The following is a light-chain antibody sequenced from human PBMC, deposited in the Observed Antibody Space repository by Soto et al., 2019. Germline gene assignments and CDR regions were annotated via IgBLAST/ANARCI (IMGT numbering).Light chain of an antibody. V-gene: IGKV3-20*01. CDR1: QTVSSSS. CDR2: GAS. CDR3: QQYGSSPRT. J-gene: IGKJ1*01. Sequence: DIVLTQSPGTLSLSPGERATLSCRASQTVSSSSLAWYQQKPGQAPRLLIFGASTRAAGFPDRFSGSGSGTDFTLTISRVEPEDFAVYYCQQYGSSPRTFGQGTKVEIK.